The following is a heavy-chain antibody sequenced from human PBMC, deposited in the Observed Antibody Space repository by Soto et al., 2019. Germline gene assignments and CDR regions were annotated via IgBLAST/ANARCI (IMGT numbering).Heavy chain of an antibody. V-gene: IGHV4-34*01. Sequence: PSETLSLTCAVYGGSFSGYYWSWIRQPPGKGLEWIGEINHSGSTNYNPSLKSRVTISVDTSKNQFSLKLSSVTAADTAVYYCARGGVVPAAIRRRTFDPWGQGTLVTVSS. CDR1: GGSFSGYY. CDR3: ARGGVVPAAIRRRTFDP. CDR2: INHSGST. D-gene: IGHD2-2*02. J-gene: IGHJ5*02.